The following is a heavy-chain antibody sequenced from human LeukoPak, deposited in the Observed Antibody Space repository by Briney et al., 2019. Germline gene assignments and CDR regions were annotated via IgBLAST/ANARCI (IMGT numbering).Heavy chain of an antibody. CDR3: AGVSSAFEI. V-gene: IGHV6-1*01. Sequence: SQTLSLTCAISGDSVSSNTAAWNWIRQSPSRGLEWLGRTYYRSKWYTEYALSVKSRITINPDTSNNQFSLQLNSVTPEDTAVYYCAGVSSAFEIRGQGTMVTVSS. CDR1: GDSVSSNTAA. J-gene: IGHJ3*02. CDR2: TYYRSKWYT. D-gene: IGHD5/OR15-5a*01.